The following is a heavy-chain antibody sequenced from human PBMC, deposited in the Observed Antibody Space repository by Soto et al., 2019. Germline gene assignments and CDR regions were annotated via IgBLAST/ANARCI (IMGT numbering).Heavy chain of an antibody. CDR1: GFSLSTSGVG. D-gene: IGHD1-20*01. CDR2: IYWDDDK. V-gene: IGHV2-5*02. Sequence: SGPTLVKPTQTLTLTCTFSGFSLSTSGVGVGWIRQPPGKALEWLALIYWDDDKRYSPSLKSRLTITKDTSKNQVVLTMTNMDPVDTATYYCAHSGGYNWNPEPLFWFDPWGQGTLVTVSS. J-gene: IGHJ5*02. CDR3: AHSGGYNWNPEPLFWFDP.